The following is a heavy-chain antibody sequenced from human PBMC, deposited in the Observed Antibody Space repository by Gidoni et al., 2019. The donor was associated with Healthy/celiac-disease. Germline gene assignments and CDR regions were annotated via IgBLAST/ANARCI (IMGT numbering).Heavy chain of an antibody. V-gene: IGHV3-11*06. Sequence: LTISRDNAKNSLYLQMNSLRAEDTAVYYCARDLRYNYGMGLDYWGQGTLVTVSS. CDR3: ARDLRYNYGMGLDY. J-gene: IGHJ4*02. D-gene: IGHD5-18*01.